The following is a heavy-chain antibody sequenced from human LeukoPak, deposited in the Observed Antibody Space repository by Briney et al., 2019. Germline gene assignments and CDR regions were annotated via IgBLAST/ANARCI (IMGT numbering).Heavy chain of an antibody. Sequence: GGSLRLSCAASGFSFSSYWMSWVRQAPEKGLEWVANIKQDGSEKYYVDSVKGRFTISRDNAKNSLYLQINSLRAEDTAVYYCARDLNYYDSSGYYNYWGQGSLVTVYS. J-gene: IGHJ4*02. CDR2: IKQDGSEK. CDR3: ARDLNYYDSSGYYNY. D-gene: IGHD3-22*01. CDR1: GFSFSSYW. V-gene: IGHV3-7*01.